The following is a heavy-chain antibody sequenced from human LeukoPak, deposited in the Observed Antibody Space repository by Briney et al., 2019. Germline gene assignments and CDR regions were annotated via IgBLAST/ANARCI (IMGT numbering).Heavy chain of an antibody. CDR2: INHSGST. D-gene: IGHD3-3*01. V-gene: IGHV4-34*01. CDR3: ARVGREYYDFWSGYHGTVDY. CDR1: GGSFSGYY. J-gene: IGHJ4*02. Sequence: PSETLSLTCAVYGGSFSGYYWSWIRQPPGKGLEWIGEINHSGSTNYNPSLKSRVTISVDTSKNQFSRKRSSVTAADTAVYYCARVGREYYDFWSGYHGTVDYWGQGTLVTVSS.